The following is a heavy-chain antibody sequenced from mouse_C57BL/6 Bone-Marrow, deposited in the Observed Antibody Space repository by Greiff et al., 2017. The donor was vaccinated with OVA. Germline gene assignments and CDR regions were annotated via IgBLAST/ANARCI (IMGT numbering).Heavy chain of an antibody. CDR2: SRNKANDYTT. CDR3: ARDRDYDGIGVFDY. D-gene: IGHD2-4*01. J-gene: IGHJ3*01. Sequence: EVQRVESGGGLVQSGRSLRLSCATSGFTFSDFYMEWVRQAPGKGLEWIAASRNKANDYTTEYSASVKGRFIVSRDTSQSILYLQMNALRAEDTAIYYCARDRDYDGIGVFDYWGQGTLVTVSA. CDR1: GFTFSDFY. V-gene: IGHV7-1*01.